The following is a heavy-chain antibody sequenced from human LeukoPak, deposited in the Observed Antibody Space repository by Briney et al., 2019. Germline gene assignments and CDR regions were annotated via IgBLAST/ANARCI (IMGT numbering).Heavy chain of an antibody. J-gene: IGHJ5*01. D-gene: IGHD6-19*01. Sequence: PSETLSLTCAVYGGSFSGYYWSWIRQPPGKGLEWVSTINANSGTTSYAASVRGRFTISRDNSKNTLYLQLNTLRADDTATYYCAKPISGGLAVTADWFHPWGQGTLVVVSS. CDR2: INANSGTT. V-gene: IGHV3-23*01. CDR1: GGSFSGYY. CDR3: AKPISGGLAVTADWFHP.